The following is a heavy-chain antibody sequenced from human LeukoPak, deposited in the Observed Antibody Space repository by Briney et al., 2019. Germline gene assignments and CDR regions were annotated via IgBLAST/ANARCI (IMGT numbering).Heavy chain of an antibody. CDR1: GFTFSSYG. Sequence: GGSLRLSCAASGFTFSSYGMHWVRQAPGKGLEWVSAISGSGGSTYYADSVKGRFTISRDNSKNTLYLQMNSLRAEDTAVHYCAKDLRSGWYRLAGYYYGMDVWGQGTTVTVSS. D-gene: IGHD6-19*01. CDR3: AKDLRSGWYRLAGYYYGMDV. J-gene: IGHJ6*02. V-gene: IGHV3-23*01. CDR2: ISGSGGST.